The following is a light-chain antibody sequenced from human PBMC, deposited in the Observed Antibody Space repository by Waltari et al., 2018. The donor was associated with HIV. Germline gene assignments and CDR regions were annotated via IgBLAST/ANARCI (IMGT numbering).Light chain of an antibody. V-gene: IGLV1-40*01. CDR2: GNN. CDR1: SPTIGAHYD. Sequence: QSVLTQPPSVSGAPGQRVTISCTGTSPTIGAHYDVHCYRQLPGPAPQGLLYGNNNRPAGVPDRLSGSKAGTSASLAITGLQPEDESDYHCQSYDSTLSGWVFGGGTKLTVL. CDR3: QSYDSTLSGWV. J-gene: IGLJ3*02.